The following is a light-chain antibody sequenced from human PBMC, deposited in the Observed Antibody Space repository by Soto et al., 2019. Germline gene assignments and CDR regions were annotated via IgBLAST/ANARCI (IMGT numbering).Light chain of an antibody. V-gene: IGLV2-23*02. Sequence: QSALTQPASVSGSPGQSITISCTGTSSSVGIYNLVSWYQQHPGKVPKLMISKVSERPSGVSNRFSGSKSGNTASLTISGLQPEDEADYYCCSYAGSGPGVFGTGTKVTVL. CDR2: KVS. CDR3: CSYAGSGPGV. CDR1: SSSVGIYNL. J-gene: IGLJ1*01.